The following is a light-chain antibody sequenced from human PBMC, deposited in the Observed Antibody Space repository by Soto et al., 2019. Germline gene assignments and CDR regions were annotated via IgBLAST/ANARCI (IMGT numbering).Light chain of an antibody. CDR3: CSYAGTYTWV. CDR1: GSDVGFYDY. CDR2: NVS. Sequence: QTVVTQPRAVSGSPGQSVTISCTGTGSDVGFYDYVSWYQHHPGKAPKVMIFNVSQRPSGVPDRFSGSKSGNTASLTISGLQAEDEADYYCCSYAGTYTWVFGAGTKLTVL. J-gene: IGLJ3*02. V-gene: IGLV2-11*01.